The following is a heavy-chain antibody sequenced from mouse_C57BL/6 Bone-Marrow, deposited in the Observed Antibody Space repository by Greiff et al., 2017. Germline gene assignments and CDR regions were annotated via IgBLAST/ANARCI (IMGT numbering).Heavy chain of an antibody. D-gene: IGHD2-5*01. CDR1: GYTFTSYW. Sequence: QVQLQQPGAELVMPGASVKLSCKASGYTFTSYWMHWVKQRPGQGLEWTGEIDPSDSYTNYNQKFKGKSTLTVDKSSSTAYMQLSSLTSEDSAVYYCARTAYYSNYGAMDYWGQGTSVTVSS. V-gene: IGHV1-69*01. CDR3: ARTAYYSNYGAMDY. J-gene: IGHJ4*01. CDR2: IDPSDSYT.